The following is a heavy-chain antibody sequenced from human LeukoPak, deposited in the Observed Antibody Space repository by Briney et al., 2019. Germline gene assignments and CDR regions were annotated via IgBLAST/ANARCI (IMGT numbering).Heavy chain of an antibody. V-gene: IGHV1-2*02. D-gene: IGHD3-3*01. CDR3: ARDFGSYYYYMDV. CDR2: VNPNSGGT. J-gene: IGHJ6*03. CDR1: GYTFTTYY. Sequence: ASVKVSCKASGYTFTTYYMHWVRQAPGQGLEWMGWVNPNSGGTNYAQKFQGRVTMTRDTSISTAYMELSRLRSDDTAVYYCARDFGSYYYYMDVWGKGTTVTVSS.